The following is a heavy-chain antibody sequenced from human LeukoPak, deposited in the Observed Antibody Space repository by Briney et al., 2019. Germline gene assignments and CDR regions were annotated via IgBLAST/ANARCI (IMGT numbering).Heavy chain of an antibody. CDR3: ARRDYYDSSTSKYWYFDL. Sequence: SETLSLTCTVSGGSISSYYWSWIRQPPGKGLEWIGYIHYSGSTNYNPSLKSRVTISVDMSKNQFSLKLSSVTAADTAVHYCARRDYYDSSTSKYWYFDLWGRGTLVTVSS. J-gene: IGHJ2*01. CDR2: IHYSGST. CDR1: GGSISSYY. V-gene: IGHV4-59*01. D-gene: IGHD3-22*01.